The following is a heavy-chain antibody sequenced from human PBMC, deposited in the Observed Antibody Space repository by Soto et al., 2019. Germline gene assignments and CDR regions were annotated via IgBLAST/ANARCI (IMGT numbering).Heavy chain of an antibody. V-gene: IGHV1-18*01. Sequence: QVQLVQSGAEMKKPGASVKVACKTSGYTFTAHGITWVRQAPGQGLEWMGWISPYNGNTNYPQSVQGRVTLTTDTSTHTSYMDLRNLTSGDTAIYYCARRKKVDGMDVWGQGTTVTVSS. J-gene: IGHJ6*02. CDR2: ISPYNGNT. CDR3: ARRKKVDGMDV. CDR1: GYTFTAHG.